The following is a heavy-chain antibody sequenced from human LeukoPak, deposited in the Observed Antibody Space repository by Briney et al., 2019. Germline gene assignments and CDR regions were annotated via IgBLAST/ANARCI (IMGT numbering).Heavy chain of an antibody. CDR2: IIPILGIA. CDR3: ARDIRLGYCSGGSCPTVN. Sequence: SVKVSCKASGGTFSSYAISWVRQAPGRGLEWMGRIIPILGIANYAQKFQGRATITTDKSTSTAYMELSSLRSEDTAVYYCARDIRLGYCSGGSCPTVNWGQGTLVTVSS. V-gene: IGHV1-69*04. CDR1: GGTFSSYA. J-gene: IGHJ4*02. D-gene: IGHD2-15*01.